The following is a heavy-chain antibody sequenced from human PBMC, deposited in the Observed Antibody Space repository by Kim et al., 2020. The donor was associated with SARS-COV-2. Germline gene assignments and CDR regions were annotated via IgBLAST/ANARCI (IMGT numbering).Heavy chain of an antibody. CDR3: AKQYGSAWVHPIDY. CDR2: TSGSGAGT. D-gene: IGHD6-19*01. Sequence: GGSLRLSCAASGFTFSSYVMSWVRQAPGKGLEWVSGTSGSGAGTKYADSVKGRFTISRDNSKNTLYLQVNSLRAEDTAVYYCAKQYGSAWVHPIDYWGQGILVTVSS. CDR1: GFTFSSYV. V-gene: IGHV3-23*01. J-gene: IGHJ4*02.